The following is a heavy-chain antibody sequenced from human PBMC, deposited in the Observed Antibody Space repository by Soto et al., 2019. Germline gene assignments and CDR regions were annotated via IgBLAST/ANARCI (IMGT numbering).Heavy chain of an antibody. D-gene: IGHD3-22*01. CDR2: IIPVFGTA. J-gene: IGHJ4*02. Sequence: SVKVSCKDTGGLFSSYAVSWVRQAPGQGLEWMGGIIPVFGTAYYAQKFQGRVTITADESTNTAYMELSSLRSEDTAMYYCARGGSGYVWFNEYWGQGTLVTVYS. V-gene: IGHV1-69*13. CDR1: GGLFSSYA. CDR3: ARGGSGYVWFNEY.